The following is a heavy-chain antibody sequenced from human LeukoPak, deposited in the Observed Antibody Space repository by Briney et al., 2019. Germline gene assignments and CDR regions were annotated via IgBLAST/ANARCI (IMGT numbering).Heavy chain of an antibody. CDR2: IWYDGSNK. J-gene: IGHJ6*02. V-gene: IGHV3-33*01. CDR1: GFTFSSYG. Sequence: HPGGSLRLSCAASGFTFSSYGMHWVRQAPGKGLEWVAVIWYDGSNKYYADSVKGRSTISRDNSKNTLYLQMNSLRAEDTAVYYCARVMRGNITMVRGVNYGMDVWGQGTTVTVSS. CDR3: ARVMRGNITMVRGVNYGMDV. D-gene: IGHD3-10*01.